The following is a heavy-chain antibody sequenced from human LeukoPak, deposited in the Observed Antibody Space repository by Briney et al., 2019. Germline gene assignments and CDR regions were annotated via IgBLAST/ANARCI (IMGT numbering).Heavy chain of an antibody. D-gene: IGHD5-12*01. V-gene: IGHV3-23*01. CDR3: AKTSRRNSAYDSPFDS. CDR2: VRGSGSDT. CDR1: GFTFSTYA. J-gene: IGHJ4*02. Sequence: GGSLRLSCAVSGFTFSTYAMSWVRQAPGKGLEWVSAVRGSGSDTYCADSVKGRFTISRDNSKNTLYLQMNSLRAEDTAIYYCAKTSRRNSAYDSPFDSWGQGTLVTVSS.